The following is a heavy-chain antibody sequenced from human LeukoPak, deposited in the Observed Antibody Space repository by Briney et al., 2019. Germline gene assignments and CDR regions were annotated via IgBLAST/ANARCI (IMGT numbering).Heavy chain of an antibody. J-gene: IGHJ4*02. D-gene: IGHD3-16*01. Sequence: GGSLRLSCAASGFTFSSYVMHWVRHDPGEGLEYVSGISSDGGITHYADSVEGRFTISRDNSKNTLHFQMSSLRPEDTAMYYCVKGPFFWGSYGDFWGQGALVTVSS. V-gene: IGHV3-64D*06. CDR1: GFTFSSYV. CDR3: VKGPFFWGSYGDF. CDR2: ISSDGGIT.